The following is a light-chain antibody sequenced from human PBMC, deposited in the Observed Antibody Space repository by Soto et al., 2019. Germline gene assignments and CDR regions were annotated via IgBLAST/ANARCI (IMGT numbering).Light chain of an antibody. V-gene: IGLV2-8*01. Sequence: QSALTQPPSASGSPGRSVTISCTGTSSDIGGYNYVSWYQQHPGKAPKLMIYEAIKRPSGVSNRFSGSISGTTASLTISGLQADDEADYYCCSYVGATTYVFGSGTKLTVL. J-gene: IGLJ1*01. CDR1: SSDIGGYNY. CDR3: CSYVGATTYV. CDR2: EAI.